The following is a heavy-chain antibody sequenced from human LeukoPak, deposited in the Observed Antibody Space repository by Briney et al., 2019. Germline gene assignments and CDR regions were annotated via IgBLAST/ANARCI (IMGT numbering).Heavy chain of an antibody. CDR1: GFTFSSYA. D-gene: IGHD3-10*01. V-gene: IGHV3-30*04. J-gene: IGHJ4*02. CDR2: ISYDGSNK. Sequence: GGSLRLSCAASGFTFSSYAMHWVRQAPGKGLEWVAVISYDGSNKYYADSVKGRFTISRGNSKNTLYLQMNSLRAEDTAVYYCARASRVTMVRGVTPKLGIFDYWGQGTLVTVSS. CDR3: ARASRVTMVRGVTPKLGIFDY.